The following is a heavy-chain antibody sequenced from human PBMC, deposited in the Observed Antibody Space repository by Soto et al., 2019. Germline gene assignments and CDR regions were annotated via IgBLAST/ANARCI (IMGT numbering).Heavy chain of an antibody. V-gene: IGHV3-9*01. CDR2: ISWNSGSI. D-gene: IGHD5-18*01. J-gene: IGHJ4*02. Sequence: VQLVESGGGLVQPGRSLRLSCAASGFTFDDYAMHWVRQAPGKGLEWVSGISWNSGSIGYADSVKGRFTISRDNAKNSLYLQMNSLRAEDTALYYCAKGLWIQLWDPFDYWGQGTLVTVSS. CDR1: GFTFDDYA. CDR3: AKGLWIQLWDPFDY.